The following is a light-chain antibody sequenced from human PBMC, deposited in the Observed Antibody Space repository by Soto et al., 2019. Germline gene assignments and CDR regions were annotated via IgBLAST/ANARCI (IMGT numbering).Light chain of an antibody. Sequence: QSVLTQPPSLSAAPGQKVTISCSGSSSNIGNKFVSWYQQLPGTAPKLLIYDNDKRPSGIPDRFSASKSGTSATLGITGLQTGDEADYFCGTYDTSLSACVFGPGTKLTVL. CDR1: SSNIGNKF. V-gene: IGLV1-51*01. CDR3: GTYDTSLSACV. J-gene: IGLJ1*01. CDR2: DND.